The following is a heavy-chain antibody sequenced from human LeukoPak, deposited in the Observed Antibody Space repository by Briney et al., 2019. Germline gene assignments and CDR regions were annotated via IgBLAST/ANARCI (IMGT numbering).Heavy chain of an antibody. CDR2: IKQDGSEK. D-gene: IGHD5-24*01. J-gene: IGHJ3*02. CDR1: GFTFSSYW. CDR3: ARDADLGATITGAFDI. V-gene: IGHV3-7*01. Sequence: GGSLRLSCAASGFTFSSYWMSWVRQAPGKGLEWVANIKQDGSEKYYVDSLKGRFTVSRDNAKNSLFLQVNSLRAEDTAVYYCARDADLGATITGAFDIWGQGTMVTVSS.